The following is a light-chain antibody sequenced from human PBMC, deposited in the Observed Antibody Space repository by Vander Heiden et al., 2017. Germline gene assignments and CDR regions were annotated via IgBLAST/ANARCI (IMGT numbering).Light chain of an antibody. CDR2: DDT. V-gene: IGLV3-21*02. J-gene: IGLJ7*01. CDR1: SIGSNT. CDR3: QVWDTSGDHFAV. Sequence: SNVLTQPPSVSVAPGQTATITCGGNSIGSNTGHWYQQRPGQAPVLVVYDDTDRPSRIPERFSGSNSGNTATLTISRVEAGDEADYYCQVWDTSGDHFAVFGGGTQLTVL.